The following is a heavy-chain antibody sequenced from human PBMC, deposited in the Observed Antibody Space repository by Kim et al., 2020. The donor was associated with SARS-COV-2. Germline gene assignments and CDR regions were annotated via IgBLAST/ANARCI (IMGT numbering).Heavy chain of an antibody. J-gene: IGHJ4*02. D-gene: IGHD3-10*01. CDR3: VRDRESSGSYLDF. V-gene: IGHV3-30*01. Sequence: YADSVKARFTISRDNYRYTLYLQMHSLRPEDTALYFCVRDRESSGSYLDFWGQGTRVTVSS.